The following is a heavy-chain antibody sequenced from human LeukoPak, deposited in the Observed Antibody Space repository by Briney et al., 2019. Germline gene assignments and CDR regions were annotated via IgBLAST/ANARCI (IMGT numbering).Heavy chain of an antibody. CDR1: GYTFTGYY. Sequence: GASVKVSCKASGYTFTGYYMHWVRQAPGQGLEWMGWINPNSGGTNYAQKFQGRVTMTRDTSISTAYMELSRLRSDDTAVYYCARVLPRIAAAGTRYYFDYWGQGTLVTVYS. D-gene: IGHD6-13*01. V-gene: IGHV1-2*02. CDR3: ARVLPRIAAAGTRYYFDY. J-gene: IGHJ4*02. CDR2: INPNSGGT.